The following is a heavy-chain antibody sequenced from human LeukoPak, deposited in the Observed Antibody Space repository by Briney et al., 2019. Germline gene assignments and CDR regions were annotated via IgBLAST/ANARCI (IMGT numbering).Heavy chain of an antibody. CDR2: ISSSGTT. J-gene: IGHJ4*02. CDR1: GGFLSSQF. D-gene: IGHD2-2*01. Sequence: PSETLSHTCSVSGGFLSSQFWSWVRQSPERGLEWIAYISSSGTTNYNPSFRSRVTISLDTPKNQLSLMLSSVTDADTAIYYCVRHFCTSATCYAFSHWGQGTLVTVSS. V-gene: IGHV4-59*08. CDR3: VRHFCTSATCYAFSH.